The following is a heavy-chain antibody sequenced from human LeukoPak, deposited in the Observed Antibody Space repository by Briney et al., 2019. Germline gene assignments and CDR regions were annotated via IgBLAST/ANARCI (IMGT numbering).Heavy chain of an antibody. D-gene: IGHD3-3*01. CDR1: GYTFTSYG. Sequence: GASVKVSCKASGYTFTSYGISWVRQAPGQGLGWMGWISAYNGNTNYAQKLQGRVTMTTDTSTSTAYMELRSLRSVDTAVYYCARDISGYDFWSGYNTYYYGMDVWGQGTTVTVSS. CDR3: ARDISGYDFWSGYNTYYYGMDV. J-gene: IGHJ6*02. CDR2: ISAYNGNT. V-gene: IGHV1-18*01.